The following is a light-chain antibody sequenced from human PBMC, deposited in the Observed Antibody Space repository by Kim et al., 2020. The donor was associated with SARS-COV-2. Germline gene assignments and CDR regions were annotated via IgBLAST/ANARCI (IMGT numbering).Light chain of an antibody. CDR1: GSNIGSNN. CDR2: RNN. CDR3: AVWDDSLNGWV. Sequence: GQRVTRSCSGSGSNIGSNNVNWYQQLPGTTPKLLIYRNNERPSGVPDRFSGSKSATSASLAINGLQSEDEADYYCAVWDDSLNGWVFGGGTQLTVL. V-gene: IGLV1-44*01. J-gene: IGLJ3*02.